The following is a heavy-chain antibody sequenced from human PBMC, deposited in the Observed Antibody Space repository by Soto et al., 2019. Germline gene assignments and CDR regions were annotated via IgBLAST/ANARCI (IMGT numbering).Heavy chain of an antibody. CDR2: IYYSGST. CDR1: GGSISSGGYY. J-gene: IGHJ4*02. CDR3: ARGHGRFAH. V-gene: IGHV4-31*03. Sequence: PSETLSLTCTVSGGSISSGGYYWSWIRQHPGKGLEWIGYIYYSGSTYYNPSLKSRVAISLDTSKTQFSLSLTSVTVADRAIYYCARGHGRFAHWGQGTLVTVSS.